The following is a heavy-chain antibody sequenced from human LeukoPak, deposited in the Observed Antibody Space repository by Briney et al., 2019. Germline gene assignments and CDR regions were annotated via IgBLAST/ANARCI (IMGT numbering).Heavy chain of an antibody. Sequence: SETLSLTCTVSGYSISSGYYWGWIRQPPGKGLEWIGSIYHSGSTYYNPSLKSRVTISVDTSKNQFSLKLSSVTAADTAVYYCARGSSSRRFDLWGRGTLVTVSS. D-gene: IGHD6-13*01. CDR1: GYSISSGYY. CDR3: ARGSSSRRFDL. CDR2: IYHSGST. J-gene: IGHJ2*01. V-gene: IGHV4-38-2*02.